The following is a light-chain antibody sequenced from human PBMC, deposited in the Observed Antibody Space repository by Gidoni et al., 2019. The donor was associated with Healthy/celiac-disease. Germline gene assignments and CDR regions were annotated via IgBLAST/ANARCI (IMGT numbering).Light chain of an antibody. CDR2: GAS. J-gene: IGKJ1*01. CDR1: QSVSSN. Sequence: EIVMTQSQATLSVSPGERATLSCRASQSVSSNSAWYQQKPGQAPRLLIYGASTRATGIPARFSGSGSGTEFTLTISSLHSEYFAVYYCQQYNNWPPWTFGQGTKVEIK. CDR3: QQYNNWPPWT. V-gene: IGKV3-15*01.